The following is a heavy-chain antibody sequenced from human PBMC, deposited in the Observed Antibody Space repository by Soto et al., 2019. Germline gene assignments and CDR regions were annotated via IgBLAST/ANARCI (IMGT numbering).Heavy chain of an antibody. J-gene: IGHJ3*02. CDR1: GFTFSSYG. Sequence: GGSLRLSCAASGFTFSSYGMHWVRQAPGKGLEWVAVISYDGSNKYYADSVKGRFTISRDNSKNTLYLQMNSLRAEDTAVYYCAKEGEVVAATRGAFDIWGQGTMVTVSS. CDR2: ISYDGSNK. V-gene: IGHV3-30*18. CDR3: AKEGEVVAATRGAFDI. D-gene: IGHD2-15*01.